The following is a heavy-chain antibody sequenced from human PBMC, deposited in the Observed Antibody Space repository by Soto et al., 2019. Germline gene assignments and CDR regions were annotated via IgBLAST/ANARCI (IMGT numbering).Heavy chain of an antibody. CDR2: ISGSGGST. J-gene: IGHJ4*02. CDR1: GFTFSSYA. CDR3: AKDPRSRHIVVVTAIDY. Sequence: EVQLLESGGGLVQPGGSLRLSCAASGFTFSSYAMSWVRQAPGKGLEWVSAISGSGGSTYYADSVKGRFTISRDNSKNTLYLQMNSLRAEDTAVYYCAKDPRSRHIVVVTAIDYWGQGTLVTVSS. V-gene: IGHV3-23*01. D-gene: IGHD2-21*02.